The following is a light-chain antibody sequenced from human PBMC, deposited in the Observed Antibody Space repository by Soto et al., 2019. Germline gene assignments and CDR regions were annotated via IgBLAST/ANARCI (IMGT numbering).Light chain of an antibody. V-gene: IGKV1-12*01. CDR1: QGISNW. J-gene: IGKJ4*01. CDR2: TGS. Sequence: DIQMTQSPSSVSASVGDRVSITCRARQGISNWLAWYQQKPGRAPKLLIYTGSSLQSGVPSRFSGTGSGTDFTLTMSRLQPEDVATYYCQQANSFPRTFGGGTKVEIK. CDR3: QQANSFPRT.